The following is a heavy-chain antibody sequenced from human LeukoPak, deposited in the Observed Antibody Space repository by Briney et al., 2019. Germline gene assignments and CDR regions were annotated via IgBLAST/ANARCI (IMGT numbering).Heavy chain of an antibody. CDR3: TRHGGYCSSTSCFDY. Sequence: GGSLRLSCAASGFTVSSNYMSWVRQASGKGLEWVGRIRSKANSYATAYAASVKGRFTISRDDSKNTAYLQMNSLKTEDTAVYYCTRHGGYCSSTSCFDYWGQGTLVTVSS. D-gene: IGHD2-2*01. CDR2: IRSKANSYAT. V-gene: IGHV3-73*01. J-gene: IGHJ4*02. CDR1: GFTVSSNY.